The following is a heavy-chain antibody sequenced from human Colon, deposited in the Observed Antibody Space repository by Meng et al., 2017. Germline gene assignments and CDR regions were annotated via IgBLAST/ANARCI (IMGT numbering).Heavy chain of an antibody. CDR3: ARVQRFCTGGICSNWFDP. V-gene: IGHV4-4*07. Sequence: QGPSQESVPHLLKTSRTLSLTCTVSGGSMSGYYWNWIRQPAGKGLEWIGHIYSSGRTNYNPSLKSRVTISVDSSRNQFSLNLTSVTAADTAVYFCARVQRFCTGGICSNWFDPWGQGTLVTVSS. CDR1: GGSMSGYY. D-gene: IGHD2-15*01. J-gene: IGHJ5*02. CDR2: IYSSGRT.